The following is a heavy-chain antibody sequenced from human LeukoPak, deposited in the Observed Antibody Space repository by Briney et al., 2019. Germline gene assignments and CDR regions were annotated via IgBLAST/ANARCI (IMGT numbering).Heavy chain of an antibody. Sequence: PGGSLRLSCAASGFTFSSYEMNWVRQAPGKGLEWVSYISSSGSTIYYADSVKGRCTISRDNAKNSLFLQMNSLRAEDTAAYYCARGPFPYYYDSSGYRKRAFDIWGQGTMVTVSS. CDR3: ARGPFPYYYDSSGYRKRAFDI. CDR1: GFTFSSYE. CDR2: ISSSGSTI. D-gene: IGHD3-22*01. V-gene: IGHV3-48*03. J-gene: IGHJ3*02.